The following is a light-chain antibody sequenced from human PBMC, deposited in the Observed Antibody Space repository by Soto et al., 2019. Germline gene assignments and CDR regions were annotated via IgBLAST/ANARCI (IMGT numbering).Light chain of an antibody. CDR2: TAS. CDR1: QSIGIW. V-gene: IGKV1-5*03. CDR3: QQYKDYSWT. J-gene: IGKJ1*01. Sequence: IQMTHSPSTLSASVGDRVAITCRASQSIGIWLAWYQQKPGKAPRFLIYTASTLESGVPSRFSGSGSGTEFTITISRLQPDDFATYYCQQYKDYSWTFGQGTKVEFK.